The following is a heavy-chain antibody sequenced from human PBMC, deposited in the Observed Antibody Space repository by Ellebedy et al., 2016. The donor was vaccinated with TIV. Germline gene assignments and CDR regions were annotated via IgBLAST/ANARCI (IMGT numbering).Heavy chain of an antibody. Sequence: ASVKVSCKASGGTFSSYAISWVRQAPGQGLEWMGGIIPIFGTANYAQKFQGRVTITADESTSTAYMELRSLRSDDTAVYYCARVPCSGGSCYSGPFDYWGQGTLVTVSS. V-gene: IGHV1-69*13. J-gene: IGHJ4*02. CDR1: GGTFSSYA. D-gene: IGHD2-15*01. CDR3: ARVPCSGGSCYSGPFDY. CDR2: IIPIFGTA.